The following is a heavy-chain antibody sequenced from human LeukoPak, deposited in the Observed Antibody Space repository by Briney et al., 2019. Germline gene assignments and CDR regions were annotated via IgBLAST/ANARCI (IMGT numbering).Heavy chain of an antibody. V-gene: IGHV3-49*03. CDR1: GFTFGDYA. D-gene: IGHD4-17*01. CDR2: IRSKAYGGTT. CDR3: TRTLDDYGVYYFDY. J-gene: IGHJ4*02. Sequence: GGPLRLSCTASGFTFGDYAMSWFRQAPGKGLEWVGFIRSKAYGGTTEYAASVKGRFTISRDDSKSIAYLQMNSLKTEDTAVNYCTRTLDDYGVYYFDYWGQGTLVTVSS.